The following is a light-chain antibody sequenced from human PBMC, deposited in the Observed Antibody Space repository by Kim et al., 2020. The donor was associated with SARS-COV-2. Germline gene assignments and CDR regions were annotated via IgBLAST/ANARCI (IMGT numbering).Light chain of an antibody. J-gene: IGLJ1*01. CDR1: KLGDKY. CDR3: QTWDSRNYV. V-gene: IGLV3-1*01. Sequence: VSPGQTASISCFGDKLGDKYVCWYQQKPGQSPVLVIPQDTKRPSGIPERFSGSNSGNAATLTISGTQPMDEADYYCQTWDSRNYVFGTGTKVTVL. CDR2: QDT.